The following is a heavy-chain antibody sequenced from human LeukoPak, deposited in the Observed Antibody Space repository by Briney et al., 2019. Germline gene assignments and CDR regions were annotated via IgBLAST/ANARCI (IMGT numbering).Heavy chain of an antibody. Sequence: PGGSLRLSCAASGFTFSTYWMNWVRQAPGKGLEWVSYISSSGSTIYYADSVKGRFTISRDNAKNSLYLQMNSLRAEDTAVYYCASNRRDGYNDDYWGQGTLVTVSS. CDR1: GFTFSTYW. J-gene: IGHJ4*02. D-gene: IGHD5-24*01. V-gene: IGHV3-48*04. CDR3: ASNRRDGYNDDY. CDR2: ISSSGSTI.